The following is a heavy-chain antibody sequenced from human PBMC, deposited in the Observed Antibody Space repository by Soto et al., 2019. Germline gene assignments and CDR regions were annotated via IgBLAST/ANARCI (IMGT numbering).Heavy chain of an antibody. CDR1: GFTFSSYW. CDR2: LNSDGSST. CDR3: ARAGVTTTIRNAFDI. D-gene: IGHD4-4*01. J-gene: IGHJ3*02. Sequence: GGSLRLSCAASGFTFSSYWMHWVRQAPGKGLVWVSRLNSDGSSTSYADSVKGRFTISRDNAKNTLYLQMNSLRAEDTAVYYCARAGVTTTIRNAFDIWGQGTVVTVSS. V-gene: IGHV3-74*01.